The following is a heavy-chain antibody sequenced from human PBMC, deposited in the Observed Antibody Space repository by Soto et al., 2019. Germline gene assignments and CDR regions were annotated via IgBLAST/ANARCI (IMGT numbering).Heavy chain of an antibody. CDR1: GFTFSTYA. CDR2: ISNGDST. Sequence: GGSLRLSCVTSGFTFSTYAMSWVRQAPGKGLEWVSTISNGDSTYYADSVKGRFTISRDNSKNTLYLQMNSLRAEDTAVYYCAKDSSGWNSGYFDYWGQGTLVTVS. V-gene: IGHV3-23*01. CDR3: AKDSSGWNSGYFDY. J-gene: IGHJ4*02. D-gene: IGHD6-19*01.